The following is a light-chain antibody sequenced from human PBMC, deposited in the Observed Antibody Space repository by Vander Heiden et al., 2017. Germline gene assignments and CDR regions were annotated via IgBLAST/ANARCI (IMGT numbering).Light chain of an antibody. CDR1: PGIRND. V-gene: IGKV1-17*01. Sequence: DIKMTQSPSSLAASVGDRVTITCRESPGIRNDLDWYQQKPGKAPKLLIYVASSLQSGVPSRFSGSGSGTEFTLTISRLQPEDFATYYCLQCTGYPLTFGGGTKVELK. CDR3: LQCTGYPLT. CDR2: VAS. J-gene: IGKJ4*01.